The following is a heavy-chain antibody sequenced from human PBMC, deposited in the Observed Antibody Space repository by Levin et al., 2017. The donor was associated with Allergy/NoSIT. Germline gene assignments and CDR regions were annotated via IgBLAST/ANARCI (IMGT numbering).Heavy chain of an antibody. D-gene: IGHD2-21*01. Sequence: GESLKISCKASGYTFTSYAINWVRQAPGQGLEWMGWFSVSNGNTNYAQRLRDRATMTSDTSTSTAYMELRSLRSDTTAVYYCARGSSISSFDYWGQGTLVTVSS. CDR2: FSVSNGNT. J-gene: IGHJ4*02. CDR1: GYTFTSYA. V-gene: IGHV1-18*01. CDR3: ARGSSISSFDY.